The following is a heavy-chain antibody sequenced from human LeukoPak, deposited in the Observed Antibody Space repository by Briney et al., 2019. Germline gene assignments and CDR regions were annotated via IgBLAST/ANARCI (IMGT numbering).Heavy chain of an antibody. V-gene: IGHV3-23*01. CDR1: GFTFSSYA. Sequence: PGGSLRLSCAASGFTFSSYAMSWVRQAPGKGLEWVSAISSTDAGTYHADSVKGRFTISRDNAKNSLYLQMNSLRAEDTAVYYCAELGITMIGGVWGKGTTVTISS. D-gene: IGHD3-10*02. CDR2: ISSTDAGT. CDR3: AELGITMIGGV. J-gene: IGHJ6*04.